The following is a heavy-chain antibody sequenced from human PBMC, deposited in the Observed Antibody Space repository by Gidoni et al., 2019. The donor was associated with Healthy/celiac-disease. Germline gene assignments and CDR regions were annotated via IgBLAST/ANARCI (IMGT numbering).Heavy chain of an antibody. CDR2: IIPIFGTA. J-gene: IGHJ6*02. Sequence: QVQLVQSGAEVPKPGSSVKVSCKASGGTFSSYAISWVRQAPGQGLEWMGGIIPIFGTANYAQKFQGRVTITADESTSTAYMELSSLRSEDTAVYYWARDRIVATSPNDLGYYGMDVWGQGTTVTVSS. CDR3: ARDRIVATSPNDLGYYGMDV. D-gene: IGHD5-12*01. CDR1: GGTFSSYA. V-gene: IGHV1-69*01.